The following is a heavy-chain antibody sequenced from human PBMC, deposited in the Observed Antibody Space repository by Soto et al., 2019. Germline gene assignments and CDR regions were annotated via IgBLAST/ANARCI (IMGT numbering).Heavy chain of an antibody. Sequence: ASVKVSCKASGYTFTSYGISWVRQAPGQGLEWMGWISAYNGNTNYAQKLQGRVTMTTDTSTSTAYMELRSLRSDDTAVYYCARDPGITISSDAFDIWGQGTMVTVSS. CDR2: ISAYNGNT. J-gene: IGHJ3*02. CDR1: GYTFTSYG. V-gene: IGHV1-18*01. D-gene: IGHD3-9*01. CDR3: ARDPGITISSDAFDI.